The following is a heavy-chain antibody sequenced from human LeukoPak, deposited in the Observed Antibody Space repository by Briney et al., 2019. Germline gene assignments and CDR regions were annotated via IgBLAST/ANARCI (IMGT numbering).Heavy chain of an antibody. V-gene: IGHV3-48*01. J-gene: IGHJ6*03. CDR2: ISSSSSTI. CDR1: GFTFSSYS. D-gene: IGHD4-17*01. Sequence: GGSLRLSCAASGFTFSSYSMNWVRQAPGKGLEWVSYISSSSSTIYYADSVKGRFTISRDNAKNSLYLQMNSLRAEDTAVYYCGGDYGASFYMDVWGEGTTVTVSS. CDR3: GGDYGASFYMDV.